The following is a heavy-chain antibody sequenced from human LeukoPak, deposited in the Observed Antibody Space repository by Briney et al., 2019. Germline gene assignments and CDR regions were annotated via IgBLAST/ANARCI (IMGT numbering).Heavy chain of an antibody. V-gene: IGHV3-30*03. CDR3: ARVSEQQLVRGVWAYYYYYMDV. J-gene: IGHJ6*03. Sequence: GGSLRLSCADSGFTFSTFAMIWVRQPPGKGLEWVAVISYDGSNKYYADSVKGRFTISRDNSKNTLYLQMNSLRAEDTAVYYCARVSEQQLVRGVWAYYYYYMDVWGKGTTVTISS. CDR1: GFTFSTFA. CDR2: ISYDGSNK. D-gene: IGHD6-13*01.